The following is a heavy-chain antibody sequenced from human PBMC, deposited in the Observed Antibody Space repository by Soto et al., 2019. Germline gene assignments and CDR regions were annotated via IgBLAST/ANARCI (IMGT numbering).Heavy chain of an antibody. CDR2: INWNGGST. CDR1: GFTFDDYG. Sequence: GGSLRLSCAASGFTFDDYGMSWVRQAPGKGLEWVSGINWNGGSTGYADSVKGRFTISRDNAKNSLYLQMNSLRAEDTALYHCARGRGRYYYYCYYMDVWGKGTTVTVSS. V-gene: IGHV3-20*01. J-gene: IGHJ6*03. CDR3: ARGRGRYYYYCYYMDV.